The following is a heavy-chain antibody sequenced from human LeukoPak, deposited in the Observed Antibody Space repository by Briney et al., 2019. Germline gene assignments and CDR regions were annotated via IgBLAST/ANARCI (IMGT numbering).Heavy chain of an antibody. Sequence: SETLSLTCAVYGGSFCGYYWSWIRQPPGKGLEWIGEINHSGSTNYNPSLKSRVTISVDTSKNQFSLKLSSVTAADTAVYYCARGIEYSSSSEYFQHWGQGTLVTVSS. CDR1: GGSFCGYY. D-gene: IGHD6-6*01. CDR3: ARGIEYSSSSEYFQH. J-gene: IGHJ1*01. CDR2: INHSGST. V-gene: IGHV4-34*01.